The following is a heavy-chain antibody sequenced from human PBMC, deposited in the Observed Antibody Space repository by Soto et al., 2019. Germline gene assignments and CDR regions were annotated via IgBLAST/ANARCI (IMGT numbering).Heavy chain of an antibody. V-gene: IGHV4-59*08. CDR1: GSSISSYY. D-gene: IGHD3-10*01. CDR3: ARHPTVRGVVPYYMDV. J-gene: IGHJ6*03. CDR2: IYYSGST. Sequence: SETLSLTCTVSGSSISSYYWSWIRQPPGKGLEWIGYIYYSGSTNYNPSLKSRVTISVDTSKNQFSLKLSSVTAADTAVYYCARHPTVRGVVPYYMDVWGKGTTVTVSS.